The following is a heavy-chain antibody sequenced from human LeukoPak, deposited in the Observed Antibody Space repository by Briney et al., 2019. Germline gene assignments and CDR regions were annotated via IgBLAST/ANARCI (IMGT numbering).Heavy chain of an antibody. CDR1: GFTFSNYN. CDR3: ARDSGYVYAFDI. V-gene: IGHV3-21*01. J-gene: IGHJ3*02. CDR2: ISSSSSYI. D-gene: IGHD5-12*01. Sequence: PGGSLRLSCAASGFTFSNYNMNWVRQAPGKGLEWVSSISSSSSYIYYADSIKGRFTISRDNAKNSLYLQMNSLRAEDTAVYYCARDSGYVYAFDIWGQGTMVTVSS.